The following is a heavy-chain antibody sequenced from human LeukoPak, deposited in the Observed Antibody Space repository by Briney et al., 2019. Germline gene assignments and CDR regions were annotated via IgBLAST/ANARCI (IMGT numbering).Heavy chain of an antibody. V-gene: IGHV4-39*07. Sequence: SETLSLTCTVSGGSISTSNYYWGWIRQPPGKGLEWIGYIYYRGGTYFNPSLKSRVTMPADTSKNQFSLKLSSVTAADTAVYYCARGDYSSGWHLDYWGQGTLVTVSS. CDR2: IYYRGGT. D-gene: IGHD6-19*01. J-gene: IGHJ4*02. CDR1: GGSISTSNYY. CDR3: ARGDYSSGWHLDY.